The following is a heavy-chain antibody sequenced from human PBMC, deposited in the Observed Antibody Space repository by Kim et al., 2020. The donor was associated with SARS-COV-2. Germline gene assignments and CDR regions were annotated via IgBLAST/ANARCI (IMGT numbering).Heavy chain of an antibody. V-gene: IGHV3-23*01. CDR1: GFTFRNFA. CDR3: ARGRYGSGSYFNVGDY. Sequence: GGSLRLSCTPSGFTFRNFAMTWFRQAPGKVPEWDSGLSGGDGGRTYYADSVKGRFTISRDNSQNTLFLQMSSLRPEDTAIYYCARGRYGSGSYFNVGDYWGPGTLVTVSS. D-gene: IGHD3-10*01. J-gene: IGHJ4*02. CDR2: LSGGDGGRT.